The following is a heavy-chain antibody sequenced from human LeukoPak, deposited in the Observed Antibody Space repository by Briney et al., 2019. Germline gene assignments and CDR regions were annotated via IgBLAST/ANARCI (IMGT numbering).Heavy chain of an antibody. CDR1: GYTFTGYY. CDR2: INPNSGGT. V-gene: IGHV1-2*02. D-gene: IGHD3-22*01. J-gene: IGHJ4*02. Sequence: ASVKVSCKASGYTFTGYYMHWVRQAPGQGLEWMGWINPNSGGTNYAQKFQGRVTMTRDTSISTAYMELSRLRSDDTAVYYCARGDDSSGYPYFDHWGQGTLVTVSS. CDR3: ARGDDSSGYPYFDH.